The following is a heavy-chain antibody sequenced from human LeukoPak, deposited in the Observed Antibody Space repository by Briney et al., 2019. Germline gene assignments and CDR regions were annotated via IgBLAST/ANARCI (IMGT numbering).Heavy chain of an antibody. CDR2: ISSGTSYI. J-gene: IGHJ4*02. V-gene: IGHV3-21*01. CDR1: GFTFSSYN. Sequence: PGGSLRLSCSASGFTFSSYNMNWVRQAPGKGLEWVSSISSGTSYIYYADSVKGRFTISRDNAKNSLYLQMNSLRAEDTAVYYCARDRHTGHFDYWGQGTLVTVSS. CDR3: ARDRHTGHFDY. D-gene: IGHD4-17*01.